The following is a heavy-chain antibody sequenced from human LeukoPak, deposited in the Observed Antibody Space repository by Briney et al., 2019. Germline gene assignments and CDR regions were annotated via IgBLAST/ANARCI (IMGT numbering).Heavy chain of an antibody. V-gene: IGHV3-23*01. J-gene: IGHJ4*02. CDR1: GFTFSSYV. Sequence: PGGSLRLSCAASGFTFSSYVMSWVRQAPGKGLEWVSTISASGDSTYYADSVKGRFTVSRDNSKNTLFLQMNSLRVEDMAVYYCAKDVAARRYYFDYWGQGTLVTVSS. CDR3: AKDVAARRYYFDY. D-gene: IGHD6-6*01. CDR2: ISASGDST.